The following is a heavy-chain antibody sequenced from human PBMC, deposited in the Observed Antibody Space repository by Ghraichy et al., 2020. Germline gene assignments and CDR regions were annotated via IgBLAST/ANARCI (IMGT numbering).Heavy chain of an antibody. CDR1: GFTFSDYY. Sequence: GGSLRLSCAASGFTFSDYYMSWIRQAPGKGLEWVSYISSSSSYTNYADSVKGRFTISRDNAKNSLYLQMNSLRAEDTAVYYCARIGAMVRGVIGGDYYYGMDVWGQGTTVTVSS. CDR3: ARIGAMVRGVIGGDYYYGMDV. D-gene: IGHD3-10*01. CDR2: ISSSSSYT. V-gene: IGHV3-11*06. J-gene: IGHJ6*02.